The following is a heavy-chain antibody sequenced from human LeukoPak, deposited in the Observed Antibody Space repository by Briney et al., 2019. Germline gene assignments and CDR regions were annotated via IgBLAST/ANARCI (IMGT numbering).Heavy chain of an antibody. CDR1: GFSFSDYY. V-gene: IGHV3-11*04. Sequence: PGGSLRLSCAASGFSFSDYYMTWIRQAPGKGLEWLSYISSSGSIIFYADSVKGRFTISRDNGKNSLYLQMNSLRAEDTAVYYCAKKIVVVITGAFDIWGQGTMVTVSS. CDR3: AKKIVVVITGAFDI. J-gene: IGHJ3*02. CDR2: ISSSGSII. D-gene: IGHD3-22*01.